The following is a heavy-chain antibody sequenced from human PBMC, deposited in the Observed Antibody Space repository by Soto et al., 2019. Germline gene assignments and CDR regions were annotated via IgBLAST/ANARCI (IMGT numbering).Heavy chain of an antibody. V-gene: IGHV4-34*01. Sequence: SETLSLTCAVYGGSFSGYYWSWIRQPPGKGLEWIGEINHSGSTNYNPSLKSRVTIPVDTSKNQFSLKLSSVTAADTAVYYCARAYCSSTSCYMLFDYWGQGTLVTVSS. D-gene: IGHD2-2*02. CDR2: INHSGST. J-gene: IGHJ4*02. CDR3: ARAYCSSTSCYMLFDY. CDR1: GGSFSGYY.